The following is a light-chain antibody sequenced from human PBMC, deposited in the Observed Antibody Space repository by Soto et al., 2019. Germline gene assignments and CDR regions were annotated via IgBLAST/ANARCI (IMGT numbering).Light chain of an antibody. CDR3: QQYGSSLFT. V-gene: IGKV3-20*01. CDR1: QSVSSKY. Sequence: EIVLTQSPGTLSLSPGERATLSCRASQSVSSKYLAWYQQKPGQAPRVLIYGTSIRASGVPERFSGGGSGTDFTLTITRLEPEDFAVYYCQQYGSSLFTFGPGTKIDFK. J-gene: IGKJ3*01. CDR2: GTS.